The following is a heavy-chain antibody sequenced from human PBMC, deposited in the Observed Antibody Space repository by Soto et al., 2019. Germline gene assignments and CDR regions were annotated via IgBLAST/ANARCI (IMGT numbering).Heavy chain of an antibody. Sequence: SVKVSCKASGGTFSSYAISWVRQAPGQGLEWMGGIIPIFGTANYAQKFQGRATITADESTSTAYMELSSLRSEDTAVYYCAKGGYDQNDAFDIWGQGTMVTVSS. CDR3: AKGGYDQNDAFDI. D-gene: IGHD5-12*01. CDR1: GGTFSSYA. CDR2: IIPIFGTA. V-gene: IGHV1-69*13. J-gene: IGHJ3*02.